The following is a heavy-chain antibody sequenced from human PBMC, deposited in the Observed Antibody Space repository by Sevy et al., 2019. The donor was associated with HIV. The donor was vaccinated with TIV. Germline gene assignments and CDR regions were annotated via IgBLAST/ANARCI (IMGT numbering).Heavy chain of an antibody. J-gene: IGHJ5*02. D-gene: IGHD3-9*01. CDR2: INPNSGGT. CDR1: GYTFTGYY. Sequence: ASVKVSCKASGYTFTGYYMHWVRQAPGQGLEWMGRINPNSGGTNYAQKFQGRVTMTRDTSISTAYMELSRLRSDDTAVYYCARVLRYSDWQNWFDPWGQGTLVTVSS. V-gene: IGHV1-2*06. CDR3: ARVLRYSDWQNWFDP.